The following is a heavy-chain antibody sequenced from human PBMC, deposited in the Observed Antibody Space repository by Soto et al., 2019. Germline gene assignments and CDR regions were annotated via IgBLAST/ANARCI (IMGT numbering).Heavy chain of an antibody. CDR2: IYYSGST. CDR3: ARDSSDSSGTRFDY. D-gene: IGHD3-22*01. Sequence: SETLSLTCTVSGGSISSGGYYWSWIRQHPGKGLEWIGYIYYSGSTYYNPSLKSRVTISVDTSKNQFSLKLSSVTAADTAVYYCARDSSDSSGTRFDYWGQGTLVTVPQ. V-gene: IGHV4-31*03. CDR1: GGSISSGGYY. J-gene: IGHJ4*02.